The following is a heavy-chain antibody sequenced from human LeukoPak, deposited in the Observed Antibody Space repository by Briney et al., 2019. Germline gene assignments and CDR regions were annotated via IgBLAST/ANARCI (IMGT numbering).Heavy chain of an antibody. D-gene: IGHD2-2*01. CDR1: GFTFSSYG. V-gene: IGHV3-30*18. J-gene: IGHJ4*02. CDR2: TSYDGSNK. Sequence: PGRSLRLSCAASGFTFSSYGMHWVRQAPGKGLEWVAVTSYDGSNKYYADSVKGRFSISRDNSKNTLYLQMNSLRAEDTAVYYCAKGLYCSSTSCHDYWGQGTLVTVSS. CDR3: AKGLYCSSTSCHDY.